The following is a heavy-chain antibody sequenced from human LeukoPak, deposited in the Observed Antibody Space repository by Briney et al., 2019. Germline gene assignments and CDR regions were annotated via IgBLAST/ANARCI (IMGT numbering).Heavy chain of an antibody. CDR2: IYYSGNT. D-gene: IGHD3-10*01. CDR1: GVSISSSNSY. CDR3: ARQRRVVVRGVIDY. J-gene: IGHJ4*02. Sequence: SETLSLTCTVSGVSISSSNSYWGWIRQPPGKGLEWIGSIYYSGNTYYNASLKCQVSISIDTSKNQFSLRLTSVTAADTAVYYCARQRRVVVRGVIDYWGQGTLVTVSS. V-gene: IGHV4-39*01.